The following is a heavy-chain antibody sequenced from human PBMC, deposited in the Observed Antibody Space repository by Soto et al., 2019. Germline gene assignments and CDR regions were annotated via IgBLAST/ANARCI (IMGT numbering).Heavy chain of an antibody. V-gene: IGHV1-69*04. CDR3: ARDRGYGSGSYSWFDP. CDR1: GGTFSSYA. CDR2: IIPILGIA. D-gene: IGHD3-10*01. J-gene: IGHJ5*02. Sequence: ASVTVSCKASGGTFSSYAISWVRQAPGQGLEWMGRIIPILGIANYAQKFQGRVTITADKSTSTAYMELSSLRSEDTAVYYCARDRGYGSGSYSWFDPWGQGTLVTVSS.